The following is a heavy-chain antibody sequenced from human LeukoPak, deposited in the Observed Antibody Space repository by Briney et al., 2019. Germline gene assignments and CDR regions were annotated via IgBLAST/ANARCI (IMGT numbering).Heavy chain of an antibody. Sequence: SETLSLTCAVSGYSISSGYYWGWIRQPPGKGLEWIGEINHSGSTNYNPSLKSRVTISVDTSKNQFSLKLSSVTAADTAVYYCATGGRVEVAGTVDYWGQGTLVTVSS. CDR2: INHSGST. D-gene: IGHD6-19*01. J-gene: IGHJ4*02. CDR1: GYSISSGYY. CDR3: ATGGRVEVAGTVDY. V-gene: IGHV4-38-2*01.